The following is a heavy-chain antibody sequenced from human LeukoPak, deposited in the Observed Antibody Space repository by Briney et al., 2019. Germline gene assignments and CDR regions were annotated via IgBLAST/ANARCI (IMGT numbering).Heavy chain of an antibody. CDR1: GFTFSDYY. CDR3: ARDDPGATGAFDI. J-gene: IGHJ3*02. Sequence: GGSLRLSCEASGFTFSDYYMSWIRQAPGKGLEWVSYISGSGGPIYYADSVKGRFTISRDNAKNSLYLQMNSLRAADTAVYYCARDDPGATGAFDIWGQGTMVTVSS. D-gene: IGHD1-26*01. CDR2: ISGSGGPI. V-gene: IGHV3-11*04.